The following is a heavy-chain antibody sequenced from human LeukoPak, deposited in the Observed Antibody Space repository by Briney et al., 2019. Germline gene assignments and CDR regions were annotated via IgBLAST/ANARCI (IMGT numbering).Heavy chain of an antibody. J-gene: IGHJ4*02. CDR2: IYPGDSDT. CDR3: ARRSYDSSGYSRHFDY. V-gene: IGHV5-51*01. Sequence: GESLKISCKGSGYSFNSYWIGWVRQMPGKGLEWMGLIYPGDSDTRYSPSFQGQVTISADKSISTAYLQWSSLKTSDTAMYFCARRSYDSSGYSRHFDYWGQGTLVTVSS. D-gene: IGHD3-22*01. CDR1: GYSFNSYW.